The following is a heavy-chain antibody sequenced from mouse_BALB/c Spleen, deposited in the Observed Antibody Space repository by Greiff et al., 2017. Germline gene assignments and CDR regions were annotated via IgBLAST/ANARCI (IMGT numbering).Heavy chain of an antibody. J-gene: IGHJ4*01. V-gene: IGHV5-6*02. CDR3: ARRITTVPYYAMDY. D-gene: IGHD1-1*01. Sequence: EVKLVESGGDLVKPGGSLKLSCAASGFTFSSYGMSWVRQTPDKRLEWVATISSGGSYTYYPDSVKGRFTISRDNAKNTLYLQMSSLKSEDTAMYYCARRITTVPYYAMDYWGQGTSVTVSS. CDR1: GFTFSSYG. CDR2: ISSGGSYT.